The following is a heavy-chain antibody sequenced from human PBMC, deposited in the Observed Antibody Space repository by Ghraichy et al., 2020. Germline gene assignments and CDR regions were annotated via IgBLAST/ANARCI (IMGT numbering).Heavy chain of an antibody. D-gene: IGHD3-3*01. J-gene: IGHJ6*02. CDR2: INAGNGNT. CDR1: GYTFTSYA. CDR3: ARGSSPHLYDFWSGYPRGGMDV. V-gene: IGHV1-3*01. Sequence: ASVKVSCKASGYTFTSYAMHWVRQAPGQRLEWMGWINAGNGNTKYSQKFQGRVTITRDTSASTAYMELSSLRSEDTAVYYCARGSSPHLYDFWSGYPRGGMDVWGQGTTVTVSS.